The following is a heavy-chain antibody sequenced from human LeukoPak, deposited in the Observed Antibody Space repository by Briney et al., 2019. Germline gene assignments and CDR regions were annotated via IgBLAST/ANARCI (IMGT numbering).Heavy chain of an antibody. D-gene: IGHD6-13*01. CDR3: ASAGSPYSSSWYEDY. CDR1: GGSISSGGYY. CDR2: IYYSGST. Sequence: PSETLSLTCTASGGSISSGGYYWSWIRQHPGKGLEWIGYIYYSGSTYYNPSLKSRVTISVDTSKNQFSLKLSSVTAADTAVYYCASAGSPYSSSWYEDYWGQGTLVTVSS. V-gene: IGHV4-31*03. J-gene: IGHJ4*02.